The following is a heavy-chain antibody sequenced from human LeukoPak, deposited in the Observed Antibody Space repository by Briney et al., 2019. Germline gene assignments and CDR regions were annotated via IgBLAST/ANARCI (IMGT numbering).Heavy chain of an antibody. Sequence: GRSLRLSCAASGFTFDDYAMPWVRQAPGKGLEWVSGISWNSGSIGYADSVKGRFTISRDNAKNSLYLQMNSLRAEDTALYYCAKGPEYYYDSSGYYARWGQGTLVTVSS. CDR2: ISWNSGSI. CDR1: GFTFDDYA. V-gene: IGHV3-9*01. D-gene: IGHD3-22*01. CDR3: AKGPEYYYDSSGYYAR. J-gene: IGHJ4*02.